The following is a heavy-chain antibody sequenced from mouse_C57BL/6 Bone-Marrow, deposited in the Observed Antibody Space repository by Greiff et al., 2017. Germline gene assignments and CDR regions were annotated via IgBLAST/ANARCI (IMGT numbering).Heavy chain of an antibody. V-gene: IGHV1-19*01. CDR1: GYTFTDSY. CDR2: INPYNGGT. D-gene: IGHD2-1*01. Sequence: EVQLQQSGPVLVKPGASVKISCKASGYTFTDSYMNWVKQSHGKSLEWIGVINPYNGGTSYNQKFKGKATLTVDKSSSTAYMELNSLTSGDSAVYYCAREDYGTSDYGGQGTTLTVSS. CDR3: AREDYGTSDY. J-gene: IGHJ2*01.